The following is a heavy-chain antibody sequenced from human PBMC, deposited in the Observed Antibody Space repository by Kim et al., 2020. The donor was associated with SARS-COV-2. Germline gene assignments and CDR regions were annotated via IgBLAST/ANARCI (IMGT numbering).Heavy chain of an antibody. D-gene: IGHD6-19*01. CDR1: GFTFSRYA. V-gene: IGHV3-23*01. CDR2: ISDSGDSP. Sequence: GSLRLSCAASGFTFSRYAMSWVRQAPGKGLEWVATISDSGDSPDFADSVKGRFTISRDNCKNTLYLQMNSLRAEDAAIYYCAKDLSSIRDSAWGFDYWGQGTLVTVSS. CDR3: AKDLSSIRDSAWGFDY. J-gene: IGHJ4*02.